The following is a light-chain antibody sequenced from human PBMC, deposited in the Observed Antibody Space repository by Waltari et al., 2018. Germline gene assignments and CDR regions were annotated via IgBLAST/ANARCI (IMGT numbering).Light chain of an antibody. V-gene: IGLV1-40*01. CDR1: SSNIGAGYD. CDR3: QSYDSSLSGSRV. CDR2: GNS. Sequence: QSVLTPPPSVSGAPGQRVTISCTGSSSNIGAGYDVPWYQQPPGTAPKLLMYGNSNRPSGVPDRFSGSKSGTSASLAITGLQAEDEADYYCQSYDSSLSGSRVFGGGTKLTVL. J-gene: IGLJ2*01.